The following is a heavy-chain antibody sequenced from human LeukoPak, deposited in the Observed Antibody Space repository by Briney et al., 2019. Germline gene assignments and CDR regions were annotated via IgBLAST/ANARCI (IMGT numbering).Heavy chain of an antibody. CDR3: ARGNYRSAQTMFDS. CDR2: ITWGDGDP. Sequence: GGSLRLSCAASGFTFYDYAMHWLRQVPGKGLEWITLITWGDGDPYYADSVRGRFSISRDNTRDSLYLQMSSLRPEDTAFYFCARGNYRSAQTMFDSWDPGTLVTVSS. CDR1: GFTFYDYA. J-gene: IGHJ4*02. D-gene: IGHD6-25*01. V-gene: IGHV3-43D*03.